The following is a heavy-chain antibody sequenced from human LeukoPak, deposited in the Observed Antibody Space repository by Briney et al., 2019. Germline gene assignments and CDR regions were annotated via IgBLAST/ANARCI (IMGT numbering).Heavy chain of an antibody. J-gene: IGHJ5*02. CDR3: ARDREAVAGTVWFDP. D-gene: IGHD6-19*01. V-gene: IGHV3-21*01. CDR2: ISGSSRSI. CDR1: TFSISIYS. Sequence: GGSLRLSCAASTFSISIYSMNWVRQAPGKGLEWVSSISGSSRSIYYADSMKGRFTISRDNAKNSLYLQMNSLRAEDTAVYYCARDREAVAGTVWFDPWGQGTLVTVSS.